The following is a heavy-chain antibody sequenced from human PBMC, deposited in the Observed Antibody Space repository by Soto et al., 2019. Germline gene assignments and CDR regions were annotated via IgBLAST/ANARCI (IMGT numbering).Heavy chain of an antibody. CDR3: ARAPDSYGFNFDY. V-gene: IGHV4-31*03. CDR2: IYYSGST. D-gene: IGHD5-18*01. CDR1: GGSISSGGYY. Sequence: SETLSLTCTVSGGSISSGGYYWSWIRQHPGKGLEWIGYIYYSGSTYYNPSLKSRVTISVDTSKNQFSLKLSSVTAADTAVYYCARAPDSYGFNFDYWGQGTLVTVSS. J-gene: IGHJ4*02.